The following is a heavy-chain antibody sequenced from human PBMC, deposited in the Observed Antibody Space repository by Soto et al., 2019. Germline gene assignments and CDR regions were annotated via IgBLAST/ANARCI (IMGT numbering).Heavy chain of an antibody. CDR3: AREGYYYGSGSGSGVDTAINNAFDI. D-gene: IGHD3-10*01. J-gene: IGHJ3*02. V-gene: IGHV3-33*01. CDR1: GFTFSSYG. Sequence: GGSLRLSCAASGFTFSSYGMHWVRQAPGKGLEWVAVIWYDGSNKYYADSVKGRFTISRDNSKNTLYLQMNSLRAEDTAVYYCAREGYYYGSGSGSGVDTAINNAFDIWGQGTMVTVSS. CDR2: IWYDGSNK.